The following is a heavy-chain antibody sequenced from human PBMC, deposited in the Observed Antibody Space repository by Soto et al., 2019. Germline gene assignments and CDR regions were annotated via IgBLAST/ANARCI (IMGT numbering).Heavy chain of an antibody. J-gene: IGHJ6*01. CDR2: IKQDGSEK. CDR3: VRNIAMGF. V-gene: IGHV3-7*01. Sequence: PGGSLRLSCAASGFVFSSYWMTWVRQAPGKGLEWVANIKQDGSEKSYVDSVKGRFTISRDNAKNSLYLQMNSLRAEDTAVYYCVRNIAMGFWGLGTSVIVSS. CDR1: GFVFSSYW.